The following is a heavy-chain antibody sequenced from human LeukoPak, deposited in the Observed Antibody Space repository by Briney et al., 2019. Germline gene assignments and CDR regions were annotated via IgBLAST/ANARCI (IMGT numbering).Heavy chain of an antibody. CDR1: GGTFSSYA. CDR2: IIPIFGTA. J-gene: IGHJ4*02. V-gene: IGHV1-69*05. CDR3: ARGLKPEYSSGWHEPDY. D-gene: IGHD6-19*01. Sequence: SVKVSCKASGGTFSSYAISWVRQAPGQGLEWMGGIIPIFGTANYAQKFQGRVAITTDESTSTAYMELSSLRSEDTAVYYCARGLKPEYSSGWHEPDYWGQGTLVTVSS.